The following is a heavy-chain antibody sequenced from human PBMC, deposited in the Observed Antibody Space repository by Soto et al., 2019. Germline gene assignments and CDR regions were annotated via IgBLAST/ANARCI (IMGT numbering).Heavy chain of an antibody. CDR3: ARDYYKDYDSSGYYRSPAY. Sequence: GGSLRLSCAASGFTFSSYAMHWVRQAPGKGLEWVALISYDGSDKDYADSVKGRFTISRANSRNTLFLQMNSLRAEDTAVYYCARDYYKDYDSSGYYRSPAYWGQGTLVTVSS. D-gene: IGHD3-22*01. CDR1: GFTFSSYA. V-gene: IGHV3-30-3*01. CDR2: ISYDGSDK. J-gene: IGHJ4*02.